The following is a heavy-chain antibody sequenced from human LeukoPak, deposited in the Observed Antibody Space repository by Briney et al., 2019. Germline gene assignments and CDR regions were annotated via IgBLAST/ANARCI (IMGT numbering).Heavy chain of an antibody. D-gene: IGHD1-26*01. V-gene: IGHV1-2*02. CDR1: GGTFSSYA. Sequence: ASVKVSCKASGGTFSSYAISWVRQAPGQGLEWMGWINPNSGGTNYAQKFQGRVTMTRDTSISTAYMELSRLRSDDTAVYYCARSGSYYGDPTTVDYWGQGTLVTVSS. CDR3: ARSGSYYGDPTTVDY. CDR2: INPNSGGT. J-gene: IGHJ4*02.